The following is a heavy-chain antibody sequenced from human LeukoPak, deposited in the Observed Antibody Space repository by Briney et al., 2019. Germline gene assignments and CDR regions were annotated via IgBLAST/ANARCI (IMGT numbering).Heavy chain of an antibody. CDR3: ARVTDDYGDYYYGMDV. Sequence: GGSLRLSCAASGFTFSSYEMNWVRQAPGKGLEWVSYISNIDSTIHYADSVKGRFTISRDNAKNSLYLQMNSLRAEDTAVYHCARVTDDYGDYYYGMDVWAKGPRSPSP. CDR2: ISNIDSTI. CDR1: GFTFSSYE. V-gene: IGHV3-48*03. D-gene: IGHD4-17*01. J-gene: IGHJ6*02.